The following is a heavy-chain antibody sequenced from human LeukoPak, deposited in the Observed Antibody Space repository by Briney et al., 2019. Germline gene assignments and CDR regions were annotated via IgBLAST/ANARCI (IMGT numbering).Heavy chain of an antibody. D-gene: IGHD3-16*01. CDR2: ISYDGSNK. CDR1: GFTFSSYA. J-gene: IGHJ4*02. CDR3: ASGRGTRVFDY. Sequence: PGGSLRLSCAASGFTFSSYAMHWVRQAPAKGLEWVAVISYDGSNKYYADSVKGRFTISRDNSKNTLYLQMNSLRAEDTAVYYCASGRGTRVFDYWGQGTLVTVSS. V-gene: IGHV3-30-3*01.